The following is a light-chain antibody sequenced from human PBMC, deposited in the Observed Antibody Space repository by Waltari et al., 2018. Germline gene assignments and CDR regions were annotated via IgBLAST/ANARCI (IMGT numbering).Light chain of an antibody. CDR3: QQYNGFPRT. Sequence: DIQMTQSPLTLSASIGDRVNITCRASQSISSWLAWYQQKPGKAPKLLIYQASSRESGVPLRFSGSGSGTEFTLTISSLQPDDFATFYCQQYNGFPRTFGQGTKVEIK. CDR2: QAS. V-gene: IGKV1-5*03. CDR1: QSISSW. J-gene: IGKJ1*01.